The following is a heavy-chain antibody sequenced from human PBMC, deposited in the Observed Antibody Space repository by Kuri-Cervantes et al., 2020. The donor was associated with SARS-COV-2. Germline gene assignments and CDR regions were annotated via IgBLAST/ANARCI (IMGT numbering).Heavy chain of an antibody. CDR3: ARDRYTAYD. J-gene: IGHJ4*02. D-gene: IGHD5-18*01. V-gene: IGHV3-30*03. CDR1: GFTFSRNG. CDR2: ISYDRNNK. Sequence: GGSLRLSCAASGFTFSRNGMHWVRQTPGKGLEWVAVISYDRNNKDYADSVRGRFTISRDNSKNTLYLQMNSLRAEDTAVYYCARDRYTAYDWGQGTLVTVSS.